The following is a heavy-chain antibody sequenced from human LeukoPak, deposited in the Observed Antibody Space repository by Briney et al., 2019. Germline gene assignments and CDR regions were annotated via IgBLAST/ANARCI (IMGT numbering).Heavy chain of an antibody. CDR1: GFTFSLYA. CDR3: AKGGGSSWYYFDY. D-gene: IGHD6-13*01. V-gene: IGHV3-23*01. Sequence: PGGSLRLSCAASGFTFSLYAMSWVRQAPGKGLEWVSTITGSGGSTYYADSVRGRFTISRDNSKNTLYPQMISLRAEDTAVYYCAKGGGSSWYYFDYWGQGTLVTVSS. CDR2: ITGSGGST. J-gene: IGHJ4*02.